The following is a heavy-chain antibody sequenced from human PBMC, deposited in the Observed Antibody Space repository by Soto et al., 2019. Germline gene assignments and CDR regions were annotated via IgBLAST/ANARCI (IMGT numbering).Heavy chain of an antibody. Sequence: EVQLLESGGGLVQPGGSLRLSCAASGFTFSSYAMSWVRQAPGKGLEWVSAISGSGGSTYYADSVKGRFTISRDNSKNTLYLQMNSLRAEDTAVYYCAKDRTIFGVVIIPGPMDVWGQGTTVTVSS. CDR1: GFTFSSYA. CDR2: ISGSGGST. V-gene: IGHV3-23*01. J-gene: IGHJ6*02. D-gene: IGHD3-3*01. CDR3: AKDRTIFGVVIIPGPMDV.